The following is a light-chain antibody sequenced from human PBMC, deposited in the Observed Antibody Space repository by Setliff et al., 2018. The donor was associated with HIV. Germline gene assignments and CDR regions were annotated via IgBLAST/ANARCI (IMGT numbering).Light chain of an antibody. CDR1: SSNIGAGYD. CDR2: GNS. CDR3: QSYDSSLSV. J-gene: IGLJ1*01. Sequence: QSALTQPPSVSGAPGQRVTIPCTGSSSNIGAGYDVHWYQQLPGTAPKLLIYGNSNRPSGVPDRFSGSKSGTSASLAITGLQAEDEADYYCQSYDSSLSVFGTGTKVTVL. V-gene: IGLV1-40*01.